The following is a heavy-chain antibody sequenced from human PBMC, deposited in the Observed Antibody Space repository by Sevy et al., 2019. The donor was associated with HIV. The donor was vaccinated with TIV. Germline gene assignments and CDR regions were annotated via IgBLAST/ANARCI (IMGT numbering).Heavy chain of an antibody. V-gene: IGHV4-34*01. J-gene: IGHJ4*02. CDR2: INHSGST. CDR1: GGSFSGYY. CDR3: AGHPLWFGEFKYAFDY. D-gene: IGHD3-10*01. Sequence: SETLSLTCAVYGGSFSGYYWSWIRQPPGKGLEWIGEINHSGSTNYNPSLKSRVTISVDTSKNQFSLKLSSVTAADTAVYYCAGHPLWFGEFKYAFDYWGQGTLVTVSS.